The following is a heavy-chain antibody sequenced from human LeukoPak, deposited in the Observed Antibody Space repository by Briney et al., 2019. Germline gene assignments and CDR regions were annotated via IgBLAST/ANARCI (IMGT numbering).Heavy chain of an antibody. V-gene: IGHV3-48*04. CDR1: GFAFSRYT. D-gene: IGHD2-2*01. CDR2: ISSSGSTI. J-gene: IGHJ1*01. Sequence: GGSLRLSCAASGFAFSRYTMSWVRQAPGKGLEWVSYISSSGSTIYYADSVKGRFTISRDNAKNSLFLQMNSLRAEDTAVYYCARDEEEGYCSSTNCYPQYFQHWGRGTLVTVSS. CDR3: ARDEEEGYCSSTNCYPQYFQH.